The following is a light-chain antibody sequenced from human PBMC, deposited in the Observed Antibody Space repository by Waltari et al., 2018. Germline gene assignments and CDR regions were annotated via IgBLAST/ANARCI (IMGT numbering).Light chain of an antibody. Sequence: SFELTQPTSVSVSPGQTASITCSGDKLGANHVCWYQQKPGQSPVAVIYQENRRPSGTPERCAGSNSGNTATLTISGTQAMDEADYFCQAWDTTTGVFGGGTKLTVL. CDR3: QAWDTTTGV. J-gene: IGLJ2*01. V-gene: IGLV3-1*01. CDR2: QEN. CDR1: KLGANH.